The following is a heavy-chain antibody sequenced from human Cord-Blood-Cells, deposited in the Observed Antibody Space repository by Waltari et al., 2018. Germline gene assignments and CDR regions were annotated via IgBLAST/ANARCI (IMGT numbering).Heavy chain of an antibody. Sequence: QVQLVQSGAEVKKPGSSVKVSCKASGGTFSSYAISWVRQAPGQGLEWMGGIIPIFGKANYAQKFQGRVTITADESTSTAYMELSSLRSEDTAVYYCARGVGATTYYYYYYMDVWGKGTTVTVSS. CDR1: GGTFSSYA. J-gene: IGHJ6*03. CDR2: IIPIFGKA. D-gene: IGHD1-26*01. V-gene: IGHV1-69*01. CDR3: ARGVGATTYYYYYYMDV.